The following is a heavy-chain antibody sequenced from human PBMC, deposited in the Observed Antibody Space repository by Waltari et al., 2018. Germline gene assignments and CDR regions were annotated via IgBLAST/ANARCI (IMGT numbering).Heavy chain of an antibody. Sequence: QVQLQESGPGLVKPAETLSLTCAVSGHSISSTYYWGWIRQSPGKGLEWIANIYHNGKTSYNPSLKSRVTISRDTSKNRFSLNLRSVTAADTALYYCAAYLPDWGRGRDYWGQGVLVTVSS. CDR2: IYHNGKT. V-gene: IGHV4-38-2*01. CDR1: GHSISSTYY. J-gene: IGHJ4*02. D-gene: IGHD7-27*01. CDR3: AAYLPDWGRGRDY.